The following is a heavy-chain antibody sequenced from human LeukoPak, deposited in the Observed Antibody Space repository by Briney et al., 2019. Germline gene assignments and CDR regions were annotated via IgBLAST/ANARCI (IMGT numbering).Heavy chain of an antibody. CDR1: GFTFDDYA. CDR2: ISWNSGSI. J-gene: IGHJ4*02. CDR3: AKDVSLAD. Sequence: GGSLRLSCAASGFTFDDYAMHWVRHAPGKGLEWVSGISWNSGSIGYADSVKGRFTISRDNAKNSLYLQMNSLRAEDTALYYCAKDVSLADWGQGTLVTVSS. D-gene: IGHD3-3*02. V-gene: IGHV3-9*01.